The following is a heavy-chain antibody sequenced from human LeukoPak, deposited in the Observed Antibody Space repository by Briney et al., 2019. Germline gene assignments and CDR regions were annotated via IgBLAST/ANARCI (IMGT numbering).Heavy chain of an antibody. CDR1: GFGFGSYN. CDR3: ARVYGSEIDY. J-gene: IGHJ4*02. CDR2: ISFDGNDK. Sequence: GRSQRLSCAASGFGFGSYNMYWVRQAPGKGLEWVTLISFDGNDKKYADSVKGRFTVSRDNSRNTLFLQMNSLRPEDTAVYYCARVYGSEIDYWGQGTLVTVSS. D-gene: IGHD3-10*01. V-gene: IGHV3-30*03.